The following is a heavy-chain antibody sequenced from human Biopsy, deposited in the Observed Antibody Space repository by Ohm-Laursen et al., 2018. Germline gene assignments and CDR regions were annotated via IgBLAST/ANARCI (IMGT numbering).Heavy chain of an antibody. D-gene: IGHD4-17*01. V-gene: IGHV3-23*01. CDR1: GFTFSSYA. CDR2: ISGNSDII. Sequence: SLRLSCAAPGFTFSSYAMTWFRQAPGKGLEWVSTISGNSDIIYDTDSVKGRFTISRDNSKNTLYLQMNSLRADDTAAYYCALAAAQTVTHFDYWSQGTLVTVSS. J-gene: IGHJ4*02. CDR3: ALAAAQTVTHFDY.